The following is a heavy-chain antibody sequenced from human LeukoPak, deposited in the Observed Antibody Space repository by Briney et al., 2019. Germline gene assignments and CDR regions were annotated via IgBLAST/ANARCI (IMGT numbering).Heavy chain of an antibody. CDR2: MNPNSGNT. Sequence: GASVEVSCKTSGYTFTDYDLNWVRQAPGQGLEWMGWMNPNSGNTGYAQKFQGRVTITRNTSISTAYMELSSLRSDDTAIYYCARLYYYCMDVWGKGTAVTVSS. CDR3: ARLYYYCMDV. V-gene: IGHV1-8*03. J-gene: IGHJ6*03. CDR1: GYTFTDYD.